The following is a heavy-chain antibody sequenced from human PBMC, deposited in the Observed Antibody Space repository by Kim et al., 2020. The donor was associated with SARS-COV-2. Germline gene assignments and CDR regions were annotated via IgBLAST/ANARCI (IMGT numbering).Heavy chain of an antibody. CDR2: IKEDGTEK. Sequence: GGSLRLSCVASGFSLSNCWMNWVRQAPGKGLEWVAIIKEDGTEKYYVDSVKGRFTVSRDNAKGTLYLQMNSLRVEDTAVYYCARGGGLLIDYWGQGTLVTVSS. CDR1: GFSLSNCW. J-gene: IGHJ4*02. CDR3: ARGGGLLIDY. D-gene: IGHD2-21*01. V-gene: IGHV3-7*01.